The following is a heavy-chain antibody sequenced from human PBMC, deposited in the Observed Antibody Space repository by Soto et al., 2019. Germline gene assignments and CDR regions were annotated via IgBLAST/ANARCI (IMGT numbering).Heavy chain of an antibody. J-gene: IGHJ1*01. D-gene: IGHD3-22*01. CDR3: ARGGSGYVWFNEF. CDR2: IIPVFDTT. V-gene: IGHV1-69*13. Sequence: SVKVSCKDTGGLFSSYAVSWVRQAPGQGLEWMGGIIPVFDTTYYAQKFQGRDTITADESSNTAYMELSRLTSEDTAMYYCARGGSGYVWFNEFWGQGTLVTVSS. CDR1: GGLFSSYA.